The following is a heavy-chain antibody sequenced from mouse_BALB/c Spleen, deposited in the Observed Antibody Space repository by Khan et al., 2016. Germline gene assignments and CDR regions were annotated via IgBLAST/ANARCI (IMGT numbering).Heavy chain of an antibody. CDR3: ASPYYGSHDFDY. Sequence: EVQLQESGPDLVKPSQSLSLTCTVTGYSITSGYSWPWIRQFPGNKLEWMGYIHYSGSTNYNPSLNSRISITRDTSKNQFFLQLNSVTPEDTATSYLASPYYGSHDFDYCGGGTTLTVSS. J-gene: IGHJ2*01. CDR1: GYSITSGYS. CDR2: IHYSGST. V-gene: IGHV3-1*02. D-gene: IGHD2-10*01.